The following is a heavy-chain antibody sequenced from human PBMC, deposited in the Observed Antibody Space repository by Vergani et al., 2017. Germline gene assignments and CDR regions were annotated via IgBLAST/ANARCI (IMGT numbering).Heavy chain of an antibody. V-gene: IGHV4-61*02. D-gene: IGHD2-21*02. J-gene: IGHJ5*02. CDR2: IYGSGKI. CDR3: ASGETRTDCLDP. Sequence: QVQLQESGPGLVKPSQTLSLTCSVSGVSVSSTAFYWHWIRQPAGKGLEWIGRIYGSGKINYNPSLESRVTISRDTSKNQFSLKVHSVTAADTAVYYCASGETRTDCLDPWGQGTQVIVSS. CDR1: GVSVSSTAFY.